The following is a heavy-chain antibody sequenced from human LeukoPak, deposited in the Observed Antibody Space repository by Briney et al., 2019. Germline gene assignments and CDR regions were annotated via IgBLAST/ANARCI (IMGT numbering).Heavy chain of an antibody. Sequence: SETLSLTCSVSGGSISNYYWSWIRQPPGKGLEWIVYIHYSGNTNYNPSLKSRVTISVATSKNQFSLKLASVTAADTAVYYCARVDDTSGYFYKFDYWGQGTLVTVSS. CDR3: ARVDDTSGYFYKFDY. CDR1: GGSISNYY. CDR2: IHYSGNT. D-gene: IGHD3-22*01. J-gene: IGHJ4*02. V-gene: IGHV4-59*01.